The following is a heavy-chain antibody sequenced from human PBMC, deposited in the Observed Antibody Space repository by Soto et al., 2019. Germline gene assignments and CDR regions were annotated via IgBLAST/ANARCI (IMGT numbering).Heavy chain of an antibody. Sequence: QLQLQESGPGLVKPSETLSLTCSVSGGSISTSYYWGWIRQPPGQGLEWIGSIYYSGTIYYNQSLRSRVTISADTSKNQFSLRLSSVTAADTAVYYCARQSRSGRSGDFDYWGQGTLVTVSS. V-gene: IGHV4-39*01. CDR1: GGSISTSYY. D-gene: IGHD6-19*01. CDR2: IYYSGTI. CDR3: ARQSRSGRSGDFDY. J-gene: IGHJ4*02.